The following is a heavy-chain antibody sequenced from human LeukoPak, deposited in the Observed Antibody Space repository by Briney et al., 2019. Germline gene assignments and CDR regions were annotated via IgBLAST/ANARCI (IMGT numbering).Heavy chain of an antibody. CDR2: ISYTGNT. CDR1: GFTLSSYA. J-gene: IGHJ4*02. V-gene: IGHV3-23*01. Sequence: GGSLRLSCSASGFTLSSYAMSWVRQAPGKGLEWVSAISYTGNTYHADSVKGRFTISRDSSKNTLFLQMNRLRPEDAAVYYCAKAPVTTCRGAFCYPFDYWGLGTLVTVSS. CDR3: AKAPVTTCRGAFCYPFDY. D-gene: IGHD2-15*01.